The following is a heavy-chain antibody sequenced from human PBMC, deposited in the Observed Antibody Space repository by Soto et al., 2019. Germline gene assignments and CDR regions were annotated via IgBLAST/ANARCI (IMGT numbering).Heavy chain of an antibody. Sequence: QVQLQESGPGLVKPSETLSLTCTVSGGSISSYYWSWIRQPPGKGLEWIGYIYYSGSTNYNPSLIIRVTISVDTSKNQFSLKLSSVTAADTAVYYCARDILTGYFDYWGQGTLVNVSS. CDR3: ARDILTGYFDY. V-gene: IGHV4-59*01. J-gene: IGHJ4*02. CDR1: GGSISSYY. CDR2: IYYSGST. D-gene: IGHD3-9*01.